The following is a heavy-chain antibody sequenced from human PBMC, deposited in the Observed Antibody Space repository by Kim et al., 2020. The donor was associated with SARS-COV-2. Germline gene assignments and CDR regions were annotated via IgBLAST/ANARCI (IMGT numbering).Heavy chain of an antibody. CDR2: ISGSGGST. CDR3: AKAPYDSSGYSDYFDY. J-gene: IGHJ4*02. CDR1: GFTFSSYA. D-gene: IGHD3-22*01. V-gene: IGHV3-23*01. Sequence: GGSLRLSCAASGFTFSSYAMSWVRQAPGKGLEWFSAISGSGGSTYYADSVKGRFTISRDNSKNTLYLQMNSLRAEDTAVYYCAKAPYDSSGYSDYFDYWGQGTLVTVSS.